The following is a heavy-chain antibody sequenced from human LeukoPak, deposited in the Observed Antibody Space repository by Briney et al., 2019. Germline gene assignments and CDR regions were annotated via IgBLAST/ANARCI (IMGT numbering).Heavy chain of an antibody. CDR1: GFSLSTSGVG. Sequence: SGPTLVNPTPTLTLTCTFSGFSLSTSGVGVGWIRQPPGKALEWLALIYWNDDKRYSPSLKSRLTITKDTSKNQVVLTMTNMDPVDTATYYCAHRPGYCSSTSCSKSLGYFQHWGQGTLVTVSS. J-gene: IGHJ1*01. CDR2: IYWNDDK. D-gene: IGHD2-2*01. V-gene: IGHV2-5*01. CDR3: AHRPGYCSSTSCSKSLGYFQH.